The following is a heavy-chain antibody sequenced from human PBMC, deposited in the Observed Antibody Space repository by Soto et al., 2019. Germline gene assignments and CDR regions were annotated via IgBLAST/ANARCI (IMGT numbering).Heavy chain of an antibody. CDR1: GYTFTGYY. Sequence: ASVKVSCKASGYTFTGYYMHWVRQAPGQGLEWMGWINAGNGHTKYSQKFQDRVTITRDTSANTAYMELSRLRSEDTAVYYCARELQGLYYFDYWGQGALVTVSS. CDR3: ARELQGLYYFDY. CDR2: INAGNGHT. V-gene: IGHV1-3*01. J-gene: IGHJ4*02. D-gene: IGHD4-4*01.